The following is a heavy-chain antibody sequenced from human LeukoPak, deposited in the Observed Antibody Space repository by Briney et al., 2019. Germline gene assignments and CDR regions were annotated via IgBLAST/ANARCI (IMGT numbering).Heavy chain of an antibody. Sequence: GGSLRLSCTASGFPFIEYSMNWVRQAPGKGLEWVSAISGSGGSTYYADSVKGRFTISRDNSKNTLYLQMNSLRAEDTAVYYCAKVFSGGSYYDSSGYANFDYWGQGTLVTVSS. J-gene: IGHJ4*02. D-gene: IGHD3-22*01. V-gene: IGHV3-23*01. CDR1: GFPFIEYS. CDR2: ISGSGGST. CDR3: AKVFSGGSYYDSSGYANFDY.